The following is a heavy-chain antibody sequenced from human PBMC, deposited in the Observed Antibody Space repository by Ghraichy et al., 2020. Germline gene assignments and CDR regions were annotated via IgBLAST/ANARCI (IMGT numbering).Heavy chain of an antibody. CDR1: GFIFNTYY. CDR2: IKQDGSEK. Sequence: GGSLRLSCAASGFIFNTYYMPWVRQAPGKGLEWVANIKQDGSEKYYVDSVKGRFTISRDNAKDSVYLQMNSLRAEDTAVYFCGRGGYISGSNPVDYWGQGTQVTVSS. V-gene: IGHV3-7*04. CDR3: GRGGYISGSNPVDY. D-gene: IGHD5-18*01. J-gene: IGHJ4*02.